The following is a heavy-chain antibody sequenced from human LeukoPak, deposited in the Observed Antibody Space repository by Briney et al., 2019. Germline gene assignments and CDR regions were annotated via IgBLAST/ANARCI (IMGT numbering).Heavy chain of an antibody. J-gene: IGHJ3*02. CDR2: IYTDGST. Sequence: GGSLRLSCAASGFTVGSNYMSWVRRAPGKGLEWVSVIYTDGSTYYTDSVKGRFTISRDNSKNTLYLQMNSLRAEDTAVYYCARVSSNGFDIWGQGTMVTVSS. D-gene: IGHD2-8*01. V-gene: IGHV3-53*01. CDR1: GFTVGSNY. CDR3: ARVSSNGFDI.